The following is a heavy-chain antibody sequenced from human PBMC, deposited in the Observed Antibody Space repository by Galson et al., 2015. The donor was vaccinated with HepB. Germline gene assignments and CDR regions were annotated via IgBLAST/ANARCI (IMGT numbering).Heavy chain of an antibody. CDR2: IDWDDDK. V-gene: IGHV2-70*11. J-gene: IGHJ6*02. CDR1: GFSLSTRGMC. Sequence: PALVKPTQTLTLTCTFSGFSLSTRGMCVNWIRQPPGKALEWLARIDWDDDKYYTTSLKTRLTVSKDTSKNQVVLTMTNMDPVDTATYYCARVKIAVADTDYYSFYGMDVWGQGTAATVSS. D-gene: IGHD6-19*01. CDR3: ARVKIAVADTDYYSFYGMDV.